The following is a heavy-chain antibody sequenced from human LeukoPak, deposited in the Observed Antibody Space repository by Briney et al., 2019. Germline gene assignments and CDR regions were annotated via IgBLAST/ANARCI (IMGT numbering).Heavy chain of an antibody. CDR3: ARDHYCGGDCYSYFDY. CDR2: IKQDGSEK. J-gene: IGHJ4*02. CDR1: GFTFSSYW. V-gene: IGHV3-7*01. D-gene: IGHD2-21*01. Sequence: SGGSLRLSCAASGFTFSSYWMSWVRQAPGKGLEWVANIKQDGSEKYYVDSVKGRFTISRDNAKNSLYLQMNSLRAEDTAVYYCARDHYCGGDCYSYFDYWGQGTLVTVSS.